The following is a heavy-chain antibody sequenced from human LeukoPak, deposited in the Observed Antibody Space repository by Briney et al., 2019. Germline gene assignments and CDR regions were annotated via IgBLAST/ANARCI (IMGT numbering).Heavy chain of an antibody. D-gene: IGHD4-23*01. V-gene: IGHV4-59*01. CDR1: GGSISSYY. CDR3: ARATVVTPGYWYFDL. CDR2: IYYSGST. J-gene: IGHJ2*01. Sequence: PSETLSLTCTVSGGSISSYYWSWIRQPPGKGLEWIGYIYYSGSTNYNHSLKSRVTISVDTSKNQFSLKLSSVTAADTAVYYCARATVVTPGYWYFDLWGRGTLVTVSS.